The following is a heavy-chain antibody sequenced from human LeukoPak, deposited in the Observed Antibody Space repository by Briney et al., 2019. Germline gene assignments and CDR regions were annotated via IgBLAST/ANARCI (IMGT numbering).Heavy chain of an antibody. CDR1: GFTFSSYG. CDR2: IRSDGSNK. Sequence: GGSLRLSCTASGFTFSSYGIYWVRQAPGKGLEWVAFIRSDGSNKYYADSVKGRFTITRDNSKNTLYLQMNSLRFEDMALYYCAKPSGSGVDYWGRGTRVTVSS. CDR3: AKPSGSGVDY. V-gene: IGHV3-30*02. J-gene: IGHJ4*02. D-gene: IGHD1-26*01.